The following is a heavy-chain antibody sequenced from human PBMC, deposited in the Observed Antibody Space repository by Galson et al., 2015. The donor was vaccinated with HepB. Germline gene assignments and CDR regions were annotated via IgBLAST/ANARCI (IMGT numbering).Heavy chain of an antibody. CDR3: ARVLTVWAFDM. CDR2: ISSDSTYT. CDR1: GFTFSDYY. J-gene: IGHJ3*02. V-gene: IGHV3-11*06. Sequence: SLRLSCAASGFTFSDYYMSWIRQAPGKGLEWVSYISSDSTYTDYADSVKGRITISRDNAKSSLYLQMNSLRAEDTAVYYCARVLTVWAFDMWGQGTMVTVSS. D-gene: IGHD3-9*01.